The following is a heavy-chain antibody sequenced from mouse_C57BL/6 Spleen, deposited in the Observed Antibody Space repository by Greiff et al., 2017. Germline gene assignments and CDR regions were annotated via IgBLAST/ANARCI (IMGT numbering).Heavy chain of an antibody. J-gene: IGHJ2*01. CDR1: GFTFSSYT. CDR2: ISGGGGNT. CDR3: ARSTVVAPSWYFDY. V-gene: IGHV5-9*01. D-gene: IGHD1-1*01. Sequence: EVKLQESGGGLVKPGGSLKLSCAASGFTFSSYTMSWVRQTPEKRLEWVATISGGGGNTYYPDSVKGRFTISRDNAKNTLYLQMSSLRSEDTALYYCARSTVVAPSWYFDYWGQGTTLTVSS.